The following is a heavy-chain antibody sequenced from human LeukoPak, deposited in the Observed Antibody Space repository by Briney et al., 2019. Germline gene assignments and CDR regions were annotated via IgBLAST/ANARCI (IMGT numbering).Heavy chain of an antibody. V-gene: IGHV1-2*02. Sequence: ASVKVSCKASGYTFTGYYMHWVRQAPGQGLEWMGWINPNSGGTNYAQKFQGRVTMTRDTSISTAYMEPSRLRSDDTAVYYCAREDGSSWPNFDYWGQGTLVTVSS. D-gene: IGHD6-13*01. CDR2: INPNSGGT. CDR1: GYTFTGYY. J-gene: IGHJ4*02. CDR3: AREDGSSWPNFDY.